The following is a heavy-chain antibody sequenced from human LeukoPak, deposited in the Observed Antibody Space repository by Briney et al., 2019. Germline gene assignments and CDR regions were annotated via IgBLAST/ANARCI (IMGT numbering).Heavy chain of an antibody. Sequence: GGSLRLSCAASGFTFSSYSMNWVRQAPGKGLEWVSYISSSSSTIYYADSVKGRFTISRDNAKNSLYLQMNSLRAEDTAVYYCARESYYDSSGYYYLDAFDIWGQGTMVTVSS. CDR3: ARESYYDSSGYYYLDAFDI. CDR2: ISSSSSTI. J-gene: IGHJ3*02. CDR1: GFTFSSYS. D-gene: IGHD3-22*01. V-gene: IGHV3-48*01.